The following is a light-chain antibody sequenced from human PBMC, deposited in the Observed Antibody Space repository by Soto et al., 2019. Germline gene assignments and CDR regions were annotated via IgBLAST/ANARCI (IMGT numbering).Light chain of an antibody. J-gene: IGLJ1*01. CDR3: EVWDTNRAHAGV. Sequence: SYELTQPPSVSVAPGQTARITCVGNNIGSKSVHWYQQNPGQAPVLVVYNDSGRSSGIPERVSGSNSGNTATMNSNRVEAGEEAAVYCEVWDTNRAHAGVFGSGTKVPV. V-gene: IGLV3-21*02. CDR1: NIGSKS. CDR2: NDS.